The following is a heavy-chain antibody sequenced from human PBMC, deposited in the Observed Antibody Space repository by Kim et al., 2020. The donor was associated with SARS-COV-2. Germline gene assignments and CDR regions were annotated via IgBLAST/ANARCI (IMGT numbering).Heavy chain of an antibody. V-gene: IGHV4-31*03. CDR1: GGSISSGGYY. D-gene: IGHD6-19*01. J-gene: IGHJ3*02. CDR2: IYYSGST. Sequence: SETLSLTCTVSGGSISSGGYYWSWIRQHPGKGLEWIGYIYYSGSTYYNPSLKSRVTISVDTSKNQFSLKLSSVTAADTAVYYCACQIAVAGTDAFDIWGQGTMVTVSS. CDR3: ACQIAVAGTDAFDI.